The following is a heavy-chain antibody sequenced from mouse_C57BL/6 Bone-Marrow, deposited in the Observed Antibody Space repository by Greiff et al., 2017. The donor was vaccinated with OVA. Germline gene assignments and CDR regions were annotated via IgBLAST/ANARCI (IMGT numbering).Heavy chain of an antibody. J-gene: IGHJ2*01. V-gene: IGHV5-17*03. Sequence: EVKLVESGGGLVKPGGSLKLSCAASGFTFSDYGMHWVRQAPEKGLEWVAYISSGSSTIYYADTVKGRFTISRDNAKNTLFLQMSSLKSEDTAMYYCASIYGYDGYWGQGTTLTVSS. CDR2: ISSGSSTI. CDR1: GFTFSDYG. D-gene: IGHD2-2*01. CDR3: ASIYGYDGY.